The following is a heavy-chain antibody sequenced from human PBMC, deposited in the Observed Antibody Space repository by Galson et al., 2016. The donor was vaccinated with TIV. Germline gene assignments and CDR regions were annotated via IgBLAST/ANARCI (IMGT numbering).Heavy chain of an antibody. D-gene: IGHD5-18*01. CDR2: ISHSGNT. J-gene: IGHJ4*02. CDR1: GYSIGSGYF. V-gene: IGHV4-38-2*02. CDR3: VLEAYMYGWDS. Sequence: ETLSLTCTVSGYSIGSGYFWGWIRQSPGKGLEWVATISHSGNTYYNPSLNSRVAILVDTSKNEFSLRLTSIIAADTAIYYCVLEAYMYGWDSWGQGALVSVSS.